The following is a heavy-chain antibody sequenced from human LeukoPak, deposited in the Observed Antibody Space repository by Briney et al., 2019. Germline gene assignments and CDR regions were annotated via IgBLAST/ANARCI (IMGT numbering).Heavy chain of an antibody. D-gene: IGHD3-10*01. CDR1: GGSISSYY. CDR3: ARHRSALLWFGESSPRFDY. J-gene: IGHJ4*02. CDR2: INHSGST. Sequence: SETLSLTCTVSGGSISSYYWSWIRQPPGKGLEWIGEINHSGSTNYNPSLKSRVTISVDTSKNQFSLKLSSVTAADTAVYYCARHRSALLWFGESSPRFDYWGQGTLVTVSS. V-gene: IGHV4-34*01.